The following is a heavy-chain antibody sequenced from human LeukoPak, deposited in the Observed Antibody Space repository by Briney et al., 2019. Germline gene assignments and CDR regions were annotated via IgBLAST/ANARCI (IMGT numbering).Heavy chain of an antibody. J-gene: IGHJ4*02. Sequence: ASVKVSCKASGYTFTSNYIHWVRQAPGQGLEWMGRIDPNSGGIKYAQKFQGRVTMTRDTAISTAYMDLSRLTSDDTAVYYCARDSRVSGDYWGQGTLVTVSS. V-gene: IGHV1-2*06. CDR2: IDPNSGGI. CDR1: GYTFTSNY. D-gene: IGHD2/OR15-2a*01. CDR3: ARDSRVSGDY.